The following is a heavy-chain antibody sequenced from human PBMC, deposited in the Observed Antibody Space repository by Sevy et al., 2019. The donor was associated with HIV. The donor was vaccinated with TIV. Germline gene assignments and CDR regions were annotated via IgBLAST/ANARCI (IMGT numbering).Heavy chain of an antibody. CDR3: ARDPGSSGWSGYFDY. J-gene: IGHJ4*02. Sequence: GGSLRLSCSTFGFTFSNYGMHWVRQAPGRGLEWVAVISYDGSNKYYADSVKGRFTISRDNSKNTLYLQMNSLRAEDTAVYYCARDPGSSGWSGYFDYWGQGTLVTVSS. V-gene: IGHV3-30*03. CDR1: GFTFSNYG. D-gene: IGHD6-19*01. CDR2: ISYDGSNK.